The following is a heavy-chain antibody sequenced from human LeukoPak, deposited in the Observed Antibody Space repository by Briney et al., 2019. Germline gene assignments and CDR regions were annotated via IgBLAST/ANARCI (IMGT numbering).Heavy chain of an antibody. CDR2: INSDGSAA. V-gene: IGHV3-74*01. Sequence: GGSLRLSCAPSGFTFSSYWIHWVRQAPGKGLVWVSHINSDGSAATYADSVKGRLTISRDNAKNTVYLQMNSLRAEDTAVYYCARGGVGCFDYWGQGALVTVSS. J-gene: IGHJ4*02. CDR1: GFTFSSYW. CDR3: ARGGVGCFDY. D-gene: IGHD6-19*01.